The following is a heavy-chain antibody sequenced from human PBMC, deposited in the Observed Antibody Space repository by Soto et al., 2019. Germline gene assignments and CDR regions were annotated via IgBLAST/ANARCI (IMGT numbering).Heavy chain of an antibody. J-gene: IGHJ4*02. CDR1: GGSFSDYY. CDR2: VNHGGST. V-gene: IGHV4-34*01. D-gene: IGHD3-3*01. CDR3: AREWWSGSLIGGSL. Sequence: QVQLQQWGAGLLKPSETLSLTCPVNGGSFSDYYWTWIRQPPGKGLEWIGEVNHGGSTHYNPSLTRRGSLSVDTSKKQFSLNLTFVTAADKAVYYCAREWWSGSLIGGSLGGEGTLVTVSS.